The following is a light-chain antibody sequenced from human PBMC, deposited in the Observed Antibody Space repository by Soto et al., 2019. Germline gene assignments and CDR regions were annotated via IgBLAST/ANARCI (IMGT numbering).Light chain of an antibody. CDR1: QSVISSY. Sequence: EIVLTQSPGTLSLSPGERATLSCRASQSVISSYLAWYQQKPGQAPRLLIYGASIRATGIPDRFSGSGSGTDFTLTISRLEPEDFAVYYCQHYRSSPVTFGQGTKLEIK. V-gene: IGKV3-20*01. CDR3: QHYRSSPVT. J-gene: IGKJ2*01. CDR2: GAS.